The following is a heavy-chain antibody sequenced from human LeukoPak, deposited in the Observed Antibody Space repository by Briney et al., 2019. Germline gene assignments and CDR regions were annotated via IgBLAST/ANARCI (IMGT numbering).Heavy chain of an antibody. CDR3: ARGGGYNYGYGGNWFDP. V-gene: IGHV3-74*01. CDR1: GFTFSSYW. Sequence: GGSLGLSCAASGFTFSSYWMHWVRQAPGKGLVWVSRIDSDGSSTNYADSVKGRFTISRDNAKNTLYLQMNSLRAEDTAVYYCARGGGYNYGYGGNWFDPWGQGTLVTVSS. D-gene: IGHD5-18*01. J-gene: IGHJ5*02. CDR2: IDSDGSST.